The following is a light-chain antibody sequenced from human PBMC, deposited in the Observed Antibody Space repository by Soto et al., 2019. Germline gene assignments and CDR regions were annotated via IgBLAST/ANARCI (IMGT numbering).Light chain of an antibody. CDR3: QQYKSYLRT. CDR2: DAS. J-gene: IGKJ2*01. V-gene: IGKV1-5*01. CDR1: QSISSW. Sequence: DIQMTQSPSTLSASVGDRVTITCRASQSISSWLAWYQQKPGKAPKLLIYDASSLESGVPSRFSGSGSGTEFTLTISSLQPDDFATYYCQQYKSYLRTFGQGTKLEIK.